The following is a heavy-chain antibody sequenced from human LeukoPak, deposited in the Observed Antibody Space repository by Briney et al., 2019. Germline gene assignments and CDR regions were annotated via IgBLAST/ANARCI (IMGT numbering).Heavy chain of an antibody. V-gene: IGHV3-66*01. Sequence: GGSLRLSCAASGFTVSSKYMCWVRQAPGKGLEWVSVMYSDTSTFYADSVKGRFTISRDNSRNTLYLQMTSLKAEDTARYYCARSLGDSSPRTFAYWGQGILVTVSS. CDR3: ARSLGDSSPRTFAY. CDR1: GFTVSSKY. D-gene: IGHD3-10*01. CDR2: MYSDTST. J-gene: IGHJ4*02.